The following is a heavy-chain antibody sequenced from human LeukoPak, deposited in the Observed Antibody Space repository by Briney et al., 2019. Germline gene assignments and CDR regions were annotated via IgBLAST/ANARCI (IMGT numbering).Heavy chain of an antibody. CDR3: AGDSLSPPQGDS. J-gene: IGHJ4*02. Sequence: GGSLRLSCAASGFTFSSYAMHWVRQAPGKGLEWVAVISYDGSNKYYADSVKGRFTISRDNSKDTLYLQMRSLRAEDTAVYYCAGDSLSPPQGDSWGQGTLVTVSS. V-gene: IGHV3-30*14. CDR1: GFTFSSYA. D-gene: IGHD2/OR15-2a*01. CDR2: ISYDGSNK.